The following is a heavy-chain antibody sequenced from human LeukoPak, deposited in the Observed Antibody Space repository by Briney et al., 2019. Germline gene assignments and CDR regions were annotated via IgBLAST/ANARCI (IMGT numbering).Heavy chain of an antibody. V-gene: IGHV1-2*02. D-gene: IGHD3-22*01. CDR2: INPNSGGT. CDR3: ARGPRYYDSSSQSWFDP. CDR1: GYTFTGYY. Sequence: ASVKVSCKASGYTFTGYYMHWVRQAPGQGLEWMGWINPNSGGTNYAQKFQGRVTMTRDTSISTAYMELSRLRSDDTAVYYCARGPRYYDSSSQSWFDPWGQGTLVTVSS. J-gene: IGHJ5*02.